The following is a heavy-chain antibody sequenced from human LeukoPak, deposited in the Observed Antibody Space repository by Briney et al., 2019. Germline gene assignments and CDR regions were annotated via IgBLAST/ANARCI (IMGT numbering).Heavy chain of an antibody. CDR1: GFTFSSYA. Sequence: GGSLRLSCAASGFTFSSYAMSWVRQAPGKGPEWVSAISGSGGSTYYADSVKGRLTISRDNSKNTLYLQMNSLRAEDTAVYYCAKPDHYYDSSGTDWGQGTLVTVSS. CDR3: AKPDHYYDSSGTD. V-gene: IGHV3-23*01. D-gene: IGHD3-22*01. J-gene: IGHJ4*02. CDR2: ISGSGGST.